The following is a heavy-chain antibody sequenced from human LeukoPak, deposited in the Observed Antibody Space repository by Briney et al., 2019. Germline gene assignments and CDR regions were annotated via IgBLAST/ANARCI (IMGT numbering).Heavy chain of an antibody. Sequence: ASVKVSCKASGYTFTGYYMHWVRQAHGQGLEWMGWINPNSGGTNYAQKFQGRVTMTRDTSISTAYMELSRLRSDDTAVYYCARDRRYCSGGSCSGSLAYWGQGTLVTVSS. V-gene: IGHV1-2*02. D-gene: IGHD2-15*01. J-gene: IGHJ4*02. CDR2: INPNSGGT. CDR3: ARDRRYCSGGSCSGSLAY. CDR1: GYTFTGYY.